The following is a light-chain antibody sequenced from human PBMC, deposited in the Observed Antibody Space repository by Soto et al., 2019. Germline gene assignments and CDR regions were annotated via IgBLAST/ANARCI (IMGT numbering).Light chain of an antibody. CDR3: SSYTVSSTPV. J-gene: IGLJ3*02. Sequence: QSALTQPASVSGSPGQSITISCTGTSSDVGGYNYVSWYQHHPGKAPKLMIYEVSNRPSGVSNRFSGSKSGNTASLTIAGLEAEDEADYYCSSYTVSSTPVFGGGTKVTVL. V-gene: IGLV2-14*01. CDR2: EVS. CDR1: SSDVGGYNY.